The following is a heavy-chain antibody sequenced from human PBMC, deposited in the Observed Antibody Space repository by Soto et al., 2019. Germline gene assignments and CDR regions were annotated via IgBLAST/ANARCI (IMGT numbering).Heavy chain of an antibody. CDR2: ISYDGRNK. Sequence: GGSLRLSCAASGFTFSSYAMHWVRQAPGKGLEWVAVISYDGRNKYYADSVKGRFTISRDNSKNTLYLQMNSLRAEDTAVYYCAREDIVVVVAATPNPFDYWGQGTLVTVSS. CDR1: GFTFSSYA. D-gene: IGHD2-15*01. V-gene: IGHV3-30*04. J-gene: IGHJ4*02. CDR3: AREDIVVVVAATPNPFDY.